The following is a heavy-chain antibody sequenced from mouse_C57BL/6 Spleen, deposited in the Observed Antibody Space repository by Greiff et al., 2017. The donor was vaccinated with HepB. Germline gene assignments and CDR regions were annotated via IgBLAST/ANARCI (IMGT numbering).Heavy chain of an antibody. D-gene: IGHD3-2*02. V-gene: IGHV5-6*02. Sequence: DVMLVESGGDLVKPGGSLKLSCAASGFTFSSYGMSWVRQTPDKRLEWVATISSGGSYTYYPDSVKGRFTISRDNAKNTLYLQMSSLKSEDTAMYYCARHDSSGPAFAYWGQGTLVTVSA. J-gene: IGHJ3*01. CDR3: ARHDSSGPAFAY. CDR1: GFTFSSYG. CDR2: ISSGGSYT.